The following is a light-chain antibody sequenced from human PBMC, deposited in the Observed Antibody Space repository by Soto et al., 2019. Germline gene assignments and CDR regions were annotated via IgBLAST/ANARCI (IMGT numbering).Light chain of an antibody. CDR2: AAS. V-gene: IGKV1-39*01. J-gene: IGKJ1*01. CDR1: QSISSY. Sequence: IQMTQSPSSLSASVGDRVTITCRASQSISSYLNWYQQKPGKAPNLLIYAASSLQSGVPSRFSGSGSGTDFTLNISSLQPEDFATYYCQQSYSSPWTFGQGNKVDIK. CDR3: QQSYSSPWT.